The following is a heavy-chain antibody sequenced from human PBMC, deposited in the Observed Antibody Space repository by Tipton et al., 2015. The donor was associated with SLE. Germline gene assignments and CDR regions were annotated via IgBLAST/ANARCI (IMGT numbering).Heavy chain of an antibody. CDR3: AKVVAATPHYFDY. Sequence: SLRLSCAASGFTFSSYAMSWARQAPGKGLEWVSAISGSGGSTYYVDSVNGRFTISRDNSKNTLYLQMNSLRAEDTAVYYCAKVVAATPHYFDYWGQGTLVTVSS. CDR2: ISGSGGST. D-gene: IGHD2-15*01. V-gene: IGHV3-23*01. CDR1: GFTFSSYA. J-gene: IGHJ4*02.